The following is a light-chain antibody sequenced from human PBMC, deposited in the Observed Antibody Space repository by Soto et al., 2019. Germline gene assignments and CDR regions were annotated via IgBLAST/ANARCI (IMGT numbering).Light chain of an antibody. J-gene: IGLJ3*02. Sequence: QSVLTQPPSVSWAPGQRVTLSCTGSSSNLGAGYDVHWYQQLPGAAPKLVIFGNRNRPSGVPERFSGSKSGTSASLAITGLQAEDEADYYCQAYDYSLTASVFGGGTKVTVL. CDR3: QAYDYSLTASV. V-gene: IGLV1-40*01. CDR2: GNR. CDR1: SSNLGAGYD.